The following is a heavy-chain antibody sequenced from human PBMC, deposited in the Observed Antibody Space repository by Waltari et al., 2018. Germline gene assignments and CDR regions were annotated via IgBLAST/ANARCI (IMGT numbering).Heavy chain of an antibody. CDR1: GYTFTSYA. CDR2: INEGNGKK. CDR3: AGDTVNGDGDAFDI. V-gene: IGHV1-3*03. D-gene: IGHD7-27*01. J-gene: IGHJ3*02. Sequence: QVQLMQSGAEVKKPGASVKVSCTASGYTFTSYAMHWVRQTPGQRLEWKGWINEGNGKKKDSKELQGRVTITRDTSASTAYMELSSLRSEDMAVYYCAGDTVNGDGDAFDIWGQGTMVTVSS.